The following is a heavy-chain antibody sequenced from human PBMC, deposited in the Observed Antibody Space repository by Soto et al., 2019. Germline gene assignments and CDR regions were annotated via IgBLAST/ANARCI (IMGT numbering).Heavy chain of an antibody. Sequence: ASVKVSCKASGYTFTSYDINWVRQATGQGLEWMGWMNPNSGNTGYAQKFQGRVTMTRNNSISTAYMELSSLRSEDTAVYYCARAPAAGPQYYYYYYGMDVWGQGTTVTVSS. J-gene: IGHJ6*02. D-gene: IGHD6-13*01. V-gene: IGHV1-8*01. CDR3: ARAPAAGPQYYYYYYGMDV. CDR2: MNPNSGNT. CDR1: GYTFTSYD.